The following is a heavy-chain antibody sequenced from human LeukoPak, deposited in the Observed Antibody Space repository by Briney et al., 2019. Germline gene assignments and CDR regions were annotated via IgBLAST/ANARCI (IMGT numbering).Heavy chain of an antibody. CDR2: IDHSGST. CDR3: ARAVVSSGWLDY. J-gene: IGHJ4*02. CDR1: GGSISSGGYS. V-gene: IGHV4-30-2*01. D-gene: IGHD6-19*01. Sequence: SQTLCLTCAVSGGSISSGGYSWSWIRQPQGKGLEWIGYIDHSGSTYYNPPHKSRVTISVDMSKNHFSLKLSSVTATDTAVYYCARAVVSSGWLDYWGQGTLVTVSS.